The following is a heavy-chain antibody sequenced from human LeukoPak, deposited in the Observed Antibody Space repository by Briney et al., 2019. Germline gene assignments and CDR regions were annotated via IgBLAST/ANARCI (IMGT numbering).Heavy chain of an antibody. Sequence: PGGSLRLSCAASGFTFRSYGMHWVRQAPGKGLEWVAFIRPDGNNKHHADSVKGRFTISRDNSKNTLYLQMNSLRPEDTAVYYCAKAYDYNFDYWGQGTVVTVSS. CDR3: AKAYDYNFDY. V-gene: IGHV3-30*02. CDR1: GFTFRSYG. CDR2: IRPDGNNK. J-gene: IGHJ4*02. D-gene: IGHD4-11*01.